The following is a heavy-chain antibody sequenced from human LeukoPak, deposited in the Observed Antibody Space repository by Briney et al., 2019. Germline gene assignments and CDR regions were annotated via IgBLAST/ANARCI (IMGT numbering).Heavy chain of an antibody. V-gene: IGHV3-23*01. D-gene: IGHD3-10*01. CDR3: ARSHITMVRGVMGGDY. CDR2: ISGSGGST. J-gene: IGHJ4*02. Sequence: GGSLRLSCAASGFTFSSYGMSWVRQAPGKELEWVSAISGSGGSTYYADSVKGRFTISRDNSKNTLYLQMNSLRAEDTAVYYCARSHITMVRGVMGGDYWGQGTLVTVSS. CDR1: GFTFSSYG.